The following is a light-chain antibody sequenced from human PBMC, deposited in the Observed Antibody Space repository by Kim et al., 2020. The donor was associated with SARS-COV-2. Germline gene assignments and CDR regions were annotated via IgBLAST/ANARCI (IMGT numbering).Light chain of an antibody. J-gene: IGLJ3*02. CDR1: GGSIASSY. Sequence: GKRVTLSCTRSGGSIASSYVQWYQQRPGSAPTTVIYEDNQRPSGVPDRFSGSIDSSSNSASLTISGLKTEDEADYYCQSYDSSNQVFGGGTQLTVL. V-gene: IGLV6-57*03. CDR2: EDN. CDR3: QSYDSSNQV.